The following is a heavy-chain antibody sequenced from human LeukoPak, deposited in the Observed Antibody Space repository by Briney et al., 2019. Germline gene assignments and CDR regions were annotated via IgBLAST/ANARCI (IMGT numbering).Heavy chain of an antibody. CDR2: IRYDGSNK. V-gene: IGHV3-30*02. J-gene: IGHJ6*03. D-gene: IGHD2-2*02. Sequence: GGSLRLSCAASGFTFSSFGMHWVRQAPGKGLEWVAFIRYDGSNKYYADSVKGRLTISRDNSKNTLYLQMNSLRAEDTAVYYCAKVKCSSTSCYTTSLRYYYMDVWGKGTTVTVSS. CDR1: GFTFSSFG. CDR3: AKVKCSSTSCYTTSLRYYYMDV.